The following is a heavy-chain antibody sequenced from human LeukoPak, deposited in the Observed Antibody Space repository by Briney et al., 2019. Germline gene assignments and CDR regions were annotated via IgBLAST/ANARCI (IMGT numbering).Heavy chain of an antibody. V-gene: IGHV4-61*01. CDR1: GGSVSSGSYY. CDR3: ARGAYYFDN. J-gene: IGHJ4*02. Sequence: SETLSLTCIVSGGSVSSGSYYWSWIRQPPGKGLEWIGYIYYSGTTNYNPSLKSRVTISVDTSKNQFSLNLSSVTAADTAVYDCARGAYYFDNWGKGTLVTATS. CDR2: IYYSGTT.